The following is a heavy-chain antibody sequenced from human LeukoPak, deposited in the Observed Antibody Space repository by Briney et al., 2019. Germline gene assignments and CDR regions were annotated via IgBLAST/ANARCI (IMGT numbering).Heavy chain of an antibody. Sequence: PGESLKISCKGSGYTFNTYWIGWVRQMPGKGLEWMGIIYPGDSDTRYSPSFQGQVTISADKSISTAYLQRGSLKASDTAMYYCAREGRSSSPMDYWGQGTLVTVSS. CDR2: IYPGDSDT. CDR1: GYTFNTYW. CDR3: AREGRSSSPMDY. D-gene: IGHD6-6*01. V-gene: IGHV5-51*01. J-gene: IGHJ4*02.